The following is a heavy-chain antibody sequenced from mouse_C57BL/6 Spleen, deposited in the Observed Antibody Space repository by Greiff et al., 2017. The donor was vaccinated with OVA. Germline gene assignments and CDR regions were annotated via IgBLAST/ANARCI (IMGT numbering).Heavy chain of an antibody. J-gene: IGHJ4*01. CDR3: ARRHYGYDVYYAMDY. Sequence: VQLQQPGAELVKPGASVKMSCKASGYTFTSYWITWVKQRPGQGLEWIGDIYPGSGSPNYIEKFKGKATLTADTSSSTAYRQLSSLTSEDAAVYSCARRHYGYDVYYAMDYWGQGTSVTVSS. CDR1: GYTFTSYW. V-gene: IGHV1-55*01. D-gene: IGHD2-2*01. CDR2: IYPGSGSP.